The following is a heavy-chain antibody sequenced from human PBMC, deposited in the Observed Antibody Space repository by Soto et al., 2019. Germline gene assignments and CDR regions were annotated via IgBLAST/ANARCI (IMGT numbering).Heavy chain of an antibody. CDR1: GGSVKGYE. CDR2: INHTGGT. Sequence: XGTLEIVLAVYGGSVKGYELNWILQHPGKGLEWIGEINHTGGTHYNPSLKSRVTMSVDTSKNQFSLRLSSVTAADTAIYYCATRIPVFGLLIPPFDPCGQGTQVTVYS. D-gene: IGHD3-3*01. CDR3: ATRIPVFGLLIPPFDP. J-gene: IGHJ5*02. V-gene: IGHV4-34*01.